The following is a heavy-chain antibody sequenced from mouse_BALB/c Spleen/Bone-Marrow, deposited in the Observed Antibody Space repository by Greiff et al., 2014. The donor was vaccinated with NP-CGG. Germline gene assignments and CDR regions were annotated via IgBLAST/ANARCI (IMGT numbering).Heavy chain of an antibody. V-gene: IGHV1S41*01. CDR2: IPPGSGTT. CDR3: ARVSYCYGSSSTWFAY. D-gene: IGHD1-1*01. Sequence: DLVKPGASVKLSCKASGYTFTSYWINWIKQRPGQGLEWIGRIPPGSGTTYYNEMFKGKATLTVDTSSTTAYIQLSSLSSKDTAVYFCARVSYCYGSSSTWFAYWGQGTLVTVSA. J-gene: IGHJ3*01. CDR1: GYTFTSYW.